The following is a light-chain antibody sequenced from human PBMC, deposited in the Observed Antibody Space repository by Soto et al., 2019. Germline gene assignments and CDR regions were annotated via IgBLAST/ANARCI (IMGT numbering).Light chain of an antibody. V-gene: IGKV1-5*01. Sequence: DVQMTQSPATLSASLGDRVTISCRASQSVGSWLAWYQQKPGKAPKFLIYDASTLDSGVPSRFSGSGSGTEFTLTISSLQPDDFATYYCQQYNNYPLTFGGGTKVDI. CDR3: QQYNNYPLT. J-gene: IGKJ4*01. CDR1: QSVGSW. CDR2: DAS.